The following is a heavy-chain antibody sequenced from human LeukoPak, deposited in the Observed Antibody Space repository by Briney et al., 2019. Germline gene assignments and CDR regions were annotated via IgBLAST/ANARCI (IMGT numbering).Heavy chain of an antibody. J-gene: IGHJ4*02. V-gene: IGHV1-8*01. CDR1: GYTFTSYD. CDR3: ARHFGYYDSSGYYSDVGFDY. CDR2: MNPNSGNT. Sequence: ASVKVSCKASGYTFTSYDINWVRQAPGQGLEWMGWMNPNSGNTGYAQKFQGRVTMTRNTSISTAYMELSSLRSEDTAVYYCARHFGYYDSSGYYSDVGFDYWGQGTLVTVSS. D-gene: IGHD3-22*01.